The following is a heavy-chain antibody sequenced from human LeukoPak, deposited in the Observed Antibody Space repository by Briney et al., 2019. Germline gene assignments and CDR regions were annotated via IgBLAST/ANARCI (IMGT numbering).Heavy chain of an antibody. CDR2: INPNSGGT. CDR3: ARDSSESGYDYSYYYYMDV. Sequence: ASVKVSCKASGYTFTGYYIHWVRQAPGQGLEWMGWINPNSGGTNYAQRFQGRVTVTRDTSISTAYMELSRLRSDDTAVYYCARDSSESGYDYSYYYYMDVWGKGTTVTVSS. J-gene: IGHJ6*03. D-gene: IGHD5-12*01. CDR1: GYTFTGYY. V-gene: IGHV1-2*02.